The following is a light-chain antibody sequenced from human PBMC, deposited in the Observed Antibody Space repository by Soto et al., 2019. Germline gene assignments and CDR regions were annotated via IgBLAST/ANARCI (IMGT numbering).Light chain of an antibody. V-gene: IGKV1-5*03. CDR3: QHYNSYSEA. CDR2: KAS. Sequence: DIQMTQSPSSVSASVGDRVTITWRASQGISSWLARFQQQPGKAPKLLIYKASTLKSGVPSRFSGSGSGTEFTLTISSLQPDDFATYYCQHYNSYSEAFGQGTKVDNK. CDR1: QGISSW. J-gene: IGKJ1*01.